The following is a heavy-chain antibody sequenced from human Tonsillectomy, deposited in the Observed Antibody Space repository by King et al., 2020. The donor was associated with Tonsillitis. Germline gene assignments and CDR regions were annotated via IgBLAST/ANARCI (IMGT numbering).Heavy chain of an antibody. CDR1: GFTFSSYG. CDR3: AKEGGRYGDDFYYYYGMDV. D-gene: IGHD4-17*01. Sequence: VQLVESGGGVVQPGRSLRLSCAASGFTFSSYGMHWVRQAPGKGLEWVAVISYDGSNQYYADSVKGRFTISSDNSKNTLLLQMNSLEAEDTAVYYCAKEGGRYGDDFYYYYGMDVWGQGTTVTVSS. V-gene: IGHV3-30*18. J-gene: IGHJ6*02. CDR2: ISYDGSNQ.